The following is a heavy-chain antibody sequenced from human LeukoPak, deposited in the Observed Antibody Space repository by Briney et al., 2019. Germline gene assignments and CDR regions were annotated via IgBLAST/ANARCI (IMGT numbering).Heavy chain of an antibody. J-gene: IGHJ4*02. Sequence: GGSLRLSCAASGFTFSTYAMSWVRQAPGKGLEWVSAIGGSGGSTYYADSVKGRFTISRDNSKNTLYLQMNSLRAEDTAVYYCARDNYDSSTPYYFDYWGQGTLVTVSS. D-gene: IGHD3-22*01. CDR2: IGGSGGST. V-gene: IGHV3-23*01. CDR3: ARDNYDSSTPYYFDY. CDR1: GFTFSTYA.